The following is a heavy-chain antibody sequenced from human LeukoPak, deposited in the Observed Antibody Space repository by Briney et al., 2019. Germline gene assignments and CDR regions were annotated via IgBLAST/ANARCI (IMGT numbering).Heavy chain of an antibody. V-gene: IGHV4-59*01. CDR2: IYYSGST. CDR1: GGSISSYY. Sequence: SETLSLTCTVSGGSISSYYWSWIRQPPGKGLEWIGYIYYSGSTNYNPSLKSRVTISVDTSKNQFSLKLSSMTAADTAVYYCARDPYCGGDCFHWAFDIWGQGTMVTVSS. J-gene: IGHJ3*02. D-gene: IGHD2-21*02. CDR3: ARDPYCGGDCFHWAFDI.